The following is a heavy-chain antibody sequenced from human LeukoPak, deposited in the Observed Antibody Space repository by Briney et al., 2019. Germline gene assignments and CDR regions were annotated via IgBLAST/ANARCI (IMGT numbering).Heavy chain of an antibody. CDR3: AREGRDGYNLGY. CDR1: GFTFSSYA. V-gene: IGHV3-30-3*01. D-gene: IGHD5-24*01. CDR2: ISYDGSNK. J-gene: IGHJ4*02. Sequence: GGSLRLSCAASGFTFSSYAMHWVRQAPGKGLEWVAVISYDGSNKYYADSVKGRFTISRDNSKNTLYLQMNSLRAEDTAVYCCAREGRDGYNLGYWGQGTLVTVSS.